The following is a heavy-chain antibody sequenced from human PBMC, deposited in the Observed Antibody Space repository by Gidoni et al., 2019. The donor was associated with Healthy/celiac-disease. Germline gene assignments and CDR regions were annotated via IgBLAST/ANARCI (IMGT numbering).Heavy chain of an antibody. D-gene: IGHD3-10*01. J-gene: IGHJ4*02. CDR1: GFPFSSYA. V-gene: IGHV3-23*01. CDR3: AKFLREVRGVHDY. Sequence: EVQLLASGGGLVQPGGSLRLSWAASGFPFSSYAMSWVRQAPGKGLEWISAISGSGGSTYYADSVKGRFTISRDNSKNTLYLQMNSLRAEDTAVYYCAKFLREVRGVHDYWGQGTLVTVSS. CDR2: ISGSGGST.